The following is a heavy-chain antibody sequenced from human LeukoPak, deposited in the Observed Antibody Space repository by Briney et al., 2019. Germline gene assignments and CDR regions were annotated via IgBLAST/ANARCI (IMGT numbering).Heavy chain of an antibody. J-gene: IGHJ2*01. Sequence: SETLSLTCNVSGDSISSHYWSWIRQPPGKGLEWIGFVYHTGSTNYNPSLESRVTISVDTSKNQFSLKMRSVTAADTAVYYCAAKVTTRWYFDLWGRGTLVTVSS. CDR2: VYHTGST. CDR3: AAKVTTRWYFDL. CDR1: GDSISSHY. D-gene: IGHD4-17*01. V-gene: IGHV4-59*11.